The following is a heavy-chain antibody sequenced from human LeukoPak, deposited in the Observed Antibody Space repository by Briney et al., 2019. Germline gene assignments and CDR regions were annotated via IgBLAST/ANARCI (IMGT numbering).Heavy chain of an antibody. J-gene: IGHJ4*02. Sequence: SETLSLTCTVSGGSISSYYWSWIRQPPGKGLEWIGEINHSGSTNYNPSLKSRVTISVDTSKNQFSLKLSSVTAADTAVYYCARGQLRYFDWLSRGPFDYWGQGTLVTVSS. CDR2: INHSGST. D-gene: IGHD3-9*01. V-gene: IGHV4-34*01. CDR1: GGSISSYY. CDR3: ARGQLRYFDWLSRGPFDY.